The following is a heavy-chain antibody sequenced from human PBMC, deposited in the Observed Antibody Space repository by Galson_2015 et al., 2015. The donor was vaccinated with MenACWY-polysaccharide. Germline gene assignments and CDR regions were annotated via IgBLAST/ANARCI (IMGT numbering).Heavy chain of an antibody. CDR2: VSGSGATK. Sequence: SLRLSCAVSGFTFNSYTMSWVRQAPGKGLEWVSGVSGSGATKYYADSVKGRFTISRDNSKNTLYLQMNSLTAADTAVYYCANPGLSTGRTSDVDFWGQGTLVTVSS. CDR3: ANPGLSTGRTSDVDF. D-gene: IGHD1-14*01. V-gene: IGHV3-23*01. CDR1: GFTFNSYT. J-gene: IGHJ4*02.